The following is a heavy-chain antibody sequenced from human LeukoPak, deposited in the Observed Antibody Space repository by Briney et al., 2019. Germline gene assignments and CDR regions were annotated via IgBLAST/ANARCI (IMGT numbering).Heavy chain of an antibody. J-gene: IGHJ4*02. Sequence: GGSLRLSCAASGFTFSSYWMSWVRQAPRKGLEWVANIKQEGSEKYYVDSVKGRFTISRDNAKKSLYLQMNGLRAEDTAVDYCPRNRVVVGARPSYYFDFWGQGRLVTVPS. CDR1: GFTFSSYW. V-gene: IGHV3-7*01. D-gene: IGHD1-26*01. CDR2: IKQEGSEK. CDR3: PRNRVVVGARPSYYFDF.